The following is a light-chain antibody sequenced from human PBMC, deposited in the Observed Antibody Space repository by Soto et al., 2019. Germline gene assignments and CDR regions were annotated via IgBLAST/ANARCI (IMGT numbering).Light chain of an antibody. CDR2: DVT. CDR1: STDVGGYKY. Sequence: QSALTQPASVSGSPGQSITISCTGTSTDVGGYKYVSWYQHLPGKAPKLLIFDVTHRPSGVSDRFSGSKSGNTASLTISGVRPEDEADYYCCSYTDIALDVVFGGGTKLTVL. V-gene: IGLV2-14*01. CDR3: CSYTDIALDVV. J-gene: IGLJ2*01.